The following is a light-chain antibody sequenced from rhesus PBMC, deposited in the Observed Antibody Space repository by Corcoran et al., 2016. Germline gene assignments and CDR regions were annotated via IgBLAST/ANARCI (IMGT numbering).Light chain of an antibody. Sequence: DIQMTQSPSSLSASVGDRVTITCRASENVNNYLNLYQQKPGKAPKSLIYKASTLQSGVPSRFSGSGSGTYYTFTISSLQPEDVATYYCQHGYGTPLTFGGGTKVEIK. V-gene: IGKV1-74*01. CDR1: ENVNNY. J-gene: IGKJ4*01. CDR3: QHGYGTPLT. CDR2: KAS.